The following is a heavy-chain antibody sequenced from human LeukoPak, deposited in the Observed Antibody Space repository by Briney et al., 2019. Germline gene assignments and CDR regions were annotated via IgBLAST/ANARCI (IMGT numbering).Heavy chain of an antibody. CDR2: ISYDGSNK. CDR3: ARDLQPFYYYYGMDV. D-gene: IGHD1-1*01. V-gene: IGHV3-30-3*01. Sequence: GGSLRLSCAASGLTFSSYVMYWVRQAPGKGLEWVAVISYDGSNKYYADSVKGRFTIPRDNSKNTLYLQMNSLRAEDTAVYYCARDLQPFYYYYGMDVWGQGTTVTVSS. J-gene: IGHJ6*02. CDR1: GLTFSSYV.